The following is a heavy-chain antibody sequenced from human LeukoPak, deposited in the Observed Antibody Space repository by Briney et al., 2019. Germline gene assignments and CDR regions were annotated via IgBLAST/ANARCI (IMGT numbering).Heavy chain of an antibody. J-gene: IGHJ5*02. CDR2: IIPILGIA. V-gene: IGHV1-69*04. CDR3: ARSVVEGMRDGKNWFDP. CDR1: GGTFSSYA. Sequence: SVKVSCKASGGTFSSYAISWVRQAPGQGLEWMGRIIPILGIANYAQKFQGRVTITADKSTGTAYMELSSLRSEDTAVYYCARSVVEGMRDGKNWFDPWGQGTLVTVSS. D-gene: IGHD2-15*01.